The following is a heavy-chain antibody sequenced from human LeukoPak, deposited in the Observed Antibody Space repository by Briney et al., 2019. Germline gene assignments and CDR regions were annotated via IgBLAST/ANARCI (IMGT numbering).Heavy chain of an antibody. CDR1: GLTVSTNY. Sequence: GGSLRLSCAASGLTVSTNYMSWVRQGPGKGLEWVSVIYSGGSTYYADSVKGRFTISRDNSKNILYLQMNSLRAEDTAVYYCARYLTGWSSAFDIWGQGTMVTVSS. CDR2: IYSGGST. V-gene: IGHV3-66*01. J-gene: IGHJ3*02. D-gene: IGHD6-19*01. CDR3: ARYLTGWSSAFDI.